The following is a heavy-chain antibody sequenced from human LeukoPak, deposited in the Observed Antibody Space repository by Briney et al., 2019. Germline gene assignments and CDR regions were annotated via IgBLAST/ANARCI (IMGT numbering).Heavy chain of an antibody. CDR2: ISSSSSFI. V-gene: IGHV3-21*01. CDR3: ARDPSSGWYLKGWFDP. D-gene: IGHD6-19*01. J-gene: IGHJ5*02. CDR1: GFTFSSYS. Sequence: GGSLRLSCAASGFTFSSYSMNWVRQAPGKGLEWVSSISSSSSFIYYADSVKGRFTISRDNAKNSLYLQMNSLRAEDTAVYYCARDPSSGWYLKGWFDPWGQGTLVTVSS.